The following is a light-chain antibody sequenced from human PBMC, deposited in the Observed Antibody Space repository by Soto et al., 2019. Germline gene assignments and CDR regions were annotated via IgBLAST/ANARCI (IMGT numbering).Light chain of an antibody. V-gene: IGLV1-36*01. Sequence: QSVLTQPPSVSEAPRQRVTISCSGSRSNIGNNAVNWYQQLPGKAPKLLIYYDDLLPSGVSDRFSGAKSGTSASLAISGLQSEDEADYYCAAWDDSMNDYVFGNGTKVTVL. J-gene: IGLJ1*01. CDR1: RSNIGNNA. CDR3: AAWDDSMNDYV. CDR2: YDD.